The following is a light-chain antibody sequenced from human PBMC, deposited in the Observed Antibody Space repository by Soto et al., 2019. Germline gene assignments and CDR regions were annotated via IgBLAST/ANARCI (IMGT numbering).Light chain of an antibody. CDR2: EGS. CDR1: SSDVGNYNL. V-gene: IGLV2-23*01. CDR3: CSYAGSTPYV. J-gene: IGLJ7*01. Sequence: QSALTQPASVSGSPGQSITISCTGTSSDVGNYNLVSWYQQHPGKAPKLMIYEGSKRPSGVSNRFSGSKSGNTASLTISGLQAEDEADYYCCSYAGSTPYVFGTGTQLTVL.